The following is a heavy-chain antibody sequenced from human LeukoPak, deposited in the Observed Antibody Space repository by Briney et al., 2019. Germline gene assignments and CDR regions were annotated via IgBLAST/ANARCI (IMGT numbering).Heavy chain of an antibody. Sequence: KSGGSLRLSCAASGFTFSSYEMNWVRQAPGKGLEWVASISSTSDYTYYADSVKGRFTISRDNAKNSLFLQMNSLRAEDTAVYYCGDTTSDYWGQGTLVTVSS. CDR2: ISSTSDYT. D-gene: IGHD1-26*01. J-gene: IGHJ4*02. CDR1: GFTFSSYE. CDR3: GDTTSDY. V-gene: IGHV3-21*01.